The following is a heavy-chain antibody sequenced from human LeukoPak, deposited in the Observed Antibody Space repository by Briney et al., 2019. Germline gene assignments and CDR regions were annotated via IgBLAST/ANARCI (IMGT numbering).Heavy chain of an antibody. CDR2: IYYSGST. CDR1: GGSISSSSYY. Sequence: SETLSLTCTVSGGSISSSSYYWGWIRQPPGKGLEWIGYIYYSGSTYYNPSLKSRVTISVDTSKNQFSLKLSSVTAADTAVYYCARLTYYDFWSGYRRHAFDIWGQGTMVTVSS. V-gene: IGHV4-30-4*08. CDR3: ARLTYYDFWSGYRRHAFDI. J-gene: IGHJ3*02. D-gene: IGHD3-3*01.